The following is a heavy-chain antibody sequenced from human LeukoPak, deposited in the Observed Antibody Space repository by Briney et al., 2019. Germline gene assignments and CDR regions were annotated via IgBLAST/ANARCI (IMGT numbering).Heavy chain of an antibody. D-gene: IGHD3-3*01. Sequence: GESLKISCKGSGYSFTSYWIGWVRQMPGKGLEWMGIIYPGDSDTRYSPSFQGQVTISADKSISTAYLQWSSLKASDTATYYCVRIYDFWSGYPQYYFDYWGQGTLVTVSS. CDR1: GYSFTSYW. J-gene: IGHJ4*02. CDR2: IYPGDSDT. CDR3: VRIYDFWSGYPQYYFDY. V-gene: IGHV5-51*01.